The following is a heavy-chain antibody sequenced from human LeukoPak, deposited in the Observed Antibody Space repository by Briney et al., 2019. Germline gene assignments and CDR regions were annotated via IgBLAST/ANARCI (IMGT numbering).Heavy chain of an antibody. Sequence: NPSETLSLTCTVSGGSISSSSYYWGWIRQPPGKGLEWIGSIYYSGSTYYNPSLKSRVTISVDTSKNQFSLKLSSVTAADTAVYYCASQEGIAAAGAFDYWGQGTLVTVSS. J-gene: IGHJ4*02. D-gene: IGHD6-13*01. V-gene: IGHV4-39*07. CDR1: GGSISSSSYY. CDR3: ASQEGIAAAGAFDY. CDR2: IYYSGST.